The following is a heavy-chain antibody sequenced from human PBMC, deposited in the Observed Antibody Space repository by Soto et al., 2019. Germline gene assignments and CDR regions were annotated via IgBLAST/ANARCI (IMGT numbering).Heavy chain of an antibody. D-gene: IGHD3-16*01. CDR3: AREMGACSDSSCYPGPYDS. V-gene: IGHV3-48*02. CDR1: GFTFTSYS. J-gene: IGHJ5*02. Sequence: PGGSLRLSCAASGFTFTSYSMNWVRQAPGQGLEWVSYITSKSTTIKYADSVKGRFTVSRDNAKNSLCLQLNSLRDEDTAVYYCAREMGACSDSSCYPGPYDSWGQGTLVTVSS. CDR2: ITSKSTTI.